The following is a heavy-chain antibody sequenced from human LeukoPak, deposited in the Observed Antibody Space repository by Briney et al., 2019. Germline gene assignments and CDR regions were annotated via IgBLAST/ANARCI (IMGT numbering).Heavy chain of an antibody. V-gene: IGHV1-2*02. CDR3: ARGIDRYSSSSGFDY. Sequence: ASVKVSCKASGYTFTGYYMHWVRQAPGQGLEWMGWINPNSGGTNYAQKFQGRVTMTRDTSISTAYMELSRLRSDDTAVYYCARGIDRYSSSSGFDYWGQGTLVTVSS. J-gene: IGHJ4*02. CDR2: INPNSGGT. CDR1: GYTFTGYY. D-gene: IGHD6-6*01.